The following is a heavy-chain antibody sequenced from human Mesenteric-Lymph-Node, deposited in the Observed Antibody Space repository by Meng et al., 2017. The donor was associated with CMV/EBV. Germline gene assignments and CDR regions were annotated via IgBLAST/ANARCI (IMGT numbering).Heavy chain of an antibody. Sequence: GESLKISCAASGFTFSSYSMNWVRQAPGKGLEWVSSISSSSSYIYYTDSVKGRFTISRDNAKNSLYLQMNSLRAEDTAVYYCSRDLAPHIVVVPAAGFDYWGQGTLVTVSS. D-gene: IGHD2-2*01. V-gene: IGHV3-21*01. CDR2: ISSSSSYI. CDR1: GFTFSSYS. J-gene: IGHJ4*02. CDR3: SRDLAPHIVVVPAAGFDY.